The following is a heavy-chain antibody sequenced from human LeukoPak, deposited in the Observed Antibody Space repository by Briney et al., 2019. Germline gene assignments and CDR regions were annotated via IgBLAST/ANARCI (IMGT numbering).Heavy chain of an antibody. J-gene: IGHJ4*02. CDR2: MSPNSGNT. D-gene: IGHD6-19*01. Sequence: ASVKVSCKASGYTFTDYDINWVRRTGQGLEWIGWMSPNSGNTGYAQRFQGRVTMTRDTSISTAYMELSSLRSEDTAVYYCASSNGIAVAGFDYWGQGTLVTVSS. CDR1: GYTFTDYD. V-gene: IGHV1-8*01. CDR3: ASSNGIAVAGFDY.